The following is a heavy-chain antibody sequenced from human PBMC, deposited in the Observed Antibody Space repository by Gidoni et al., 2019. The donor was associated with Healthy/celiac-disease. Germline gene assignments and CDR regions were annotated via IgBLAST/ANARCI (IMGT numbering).Heavy chain of an antibody. Sequence: QVQLVQSGAEVKKPGASVKVSCKASAYTCTSHVLSWVRQAPGQVLEWMGWISAYNGNTNYAQKLQGRVTMTTDTSTSTAYMELRSLRSDDTAVYYCAREIVVVPAAIGFYYGMDVWGQGTTVTVSS. CDR1: AYTCTSHV. CDR2: ISAYNGNT. D-gene: IGHD2-2*02. V-gene: IGHV1-18*01. J-gene: IGHJ6*02. CDR3: AREIVVVPAAIGFYYGMDV.